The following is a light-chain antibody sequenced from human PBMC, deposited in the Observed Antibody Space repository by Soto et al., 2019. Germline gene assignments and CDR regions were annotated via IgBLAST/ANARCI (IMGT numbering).Light chain of an antibody. Sequence: QSALTQPPSASGSPGQSVTISCSGTSSDVGGYYYVSWYQQHPGKPPKLMIYEVSKRPSGVPDRFSGSKSGTTASLTVSGLQAEDEADYYCSSYAGSNNLVFGGGTKVTVL. V-gene: IGLV2-8*01. CDR3: SSYAGSNNLV. J-gene: IGLJ2*01. CDR1: SSDVGGYYY. CDR2: EVS.